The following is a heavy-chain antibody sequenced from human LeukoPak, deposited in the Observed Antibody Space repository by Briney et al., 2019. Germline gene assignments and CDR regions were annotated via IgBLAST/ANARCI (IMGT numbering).Heavy chain of an antibody. J-gene: IGHJ4*02. CDR1: GYTFTSYY. Sequence: ASVRVSCKASGYTFTSYYMNWVRQAPGQGLEWMGRINPSGGSTNYARKFQGRVTVTRDTSTSTVYMELSSLRSEDTAVYYCARGSINYNSGGYYDNPPLDYWGQGTLVTVSS. CDR3: ARGSINYNSGGYYDNPPLDY. CDR2: INPSGGST. D-gene: IGHD3-22*01. V-gene: IGHV1-46*01.